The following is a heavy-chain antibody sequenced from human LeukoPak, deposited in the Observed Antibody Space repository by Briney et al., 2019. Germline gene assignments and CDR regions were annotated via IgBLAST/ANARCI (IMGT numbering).Heavy chain of an antibody. J-gene: IGHJ4*02. CDR1: GGSISSYY. CDR3: AGQYYYDSSGYYVN. V-gene: IGHV4-59*01. Sequence: SETLSLTCTVSGGSISSYYWSWIRQPPGKGLEWIGYIYYSGSTNYNPSLKSRVTISVDTSKNQFSLQLSSVTAADTAVYYCAGQYYYDSSGYYVNWGQGTLVTVSS. D-gene: IGHD3-22*01. CDR2: IYYSGST.